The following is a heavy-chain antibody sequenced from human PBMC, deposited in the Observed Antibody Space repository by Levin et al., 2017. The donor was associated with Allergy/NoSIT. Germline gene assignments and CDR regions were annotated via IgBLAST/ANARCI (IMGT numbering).Heavy chain of an antibody. CDR2: ISSSGSTI. CDR3: ARDHYYDSSGYRGY. CDR1: GFTFSEYF. J-gene: IGHJ4*02. Sequence: PGGSLRLSCVASGFTFSEYFMSWMRQAPGKGLEWLSYISSSGSTIHYADSVKGRFTISRDNAKNSLYLQMNSLRAEDTAVYYCARDHYYDSSGYRGYWGQGTLVTVSS. D-gene: IGHD3-22*01. V-gene: IGHV3-11*01.